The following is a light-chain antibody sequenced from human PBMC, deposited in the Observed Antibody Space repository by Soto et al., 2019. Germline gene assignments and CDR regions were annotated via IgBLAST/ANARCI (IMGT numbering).Light chain of an antibody. CDR3: SSDTSCSTTYV. CDR1: NRDVGAYDY. CDR2: DVT. Sequence: QSVLKHPASGLRTPRQQITIPRIGKNRDVGAYDYVSWYQQYPGKAPKLMIYDVTDRPSGDSDRFFDSKSGNTASLTISGLQADDEADYDGSSDTSCSTTYVSGTGTKVTV. V-gene: IGLV2-14*03. J-gene: IGLJ1*01.